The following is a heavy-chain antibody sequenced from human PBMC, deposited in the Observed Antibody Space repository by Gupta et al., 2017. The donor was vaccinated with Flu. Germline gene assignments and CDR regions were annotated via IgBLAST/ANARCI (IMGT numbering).Heavy chain of an antibody. D-gene: IGHD6-6*01. V-gene: IGHV3-48*02. CDR2: ISSSSSTI. J-gene: IGHJ4*02. CDR1: GFTFRSHR. CDR3: ARDSEPPFEIAARPERFDY. Sequence: EVQLVESGGGLVQPGGSLALSCPASGFTFRSHRMNWVRQAPGKGLEWVSYISSSSSTIYYADSVKGRFTISGDNAKNSLYLQMNSLRDEDTAVYYCARDSEPPFEIAARPERFDYWGQGTLVTVSS.